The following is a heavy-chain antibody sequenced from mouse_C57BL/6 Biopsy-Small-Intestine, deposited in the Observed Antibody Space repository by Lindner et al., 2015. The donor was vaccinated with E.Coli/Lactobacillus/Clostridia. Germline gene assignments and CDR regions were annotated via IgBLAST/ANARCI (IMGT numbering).Heavy chain of an antibody. CDR3: TRGTNWDYFDY. CDR1: GYTFTTYP. CDR2: FHPYNDDT. Sequence: VQLQESGAELVKPGASVKMSCKASGYTFTTYPIEWMRQNHGKSLEWIGNFHPYNDDTKYNEKFKGKASLTVEKSSSTVYLELSRLTSDDSAVYYCTRGTNWDYFDYWGQGTTLTVSS. V-gene: IGHV1-47*01. J-gene: IGHJ2*01. D-gene: IGHD4-1*01.